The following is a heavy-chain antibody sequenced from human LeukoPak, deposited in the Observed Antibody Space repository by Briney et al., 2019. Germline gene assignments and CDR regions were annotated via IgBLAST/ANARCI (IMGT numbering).Heavy chain of an antibody. CDR2: IYYSGST. CDR3: ARDAYGGSYYGWFDP. V-gene: IGHV4-39*02. CDR1: GDSISSSSYY. J-gene: IGHJ5*02. D-gene: IGHD1-26*01. Sequence: PSETLSLTCTVSGDSISSSSYYWGWIRQPPGKGLEWIGSIYYSGSTYYNPSLKSRVTISVDTSKNQFSLKLSSVTAADTAVYYCARDAYGGSYYGWFDPWGQGTLVTVSS.